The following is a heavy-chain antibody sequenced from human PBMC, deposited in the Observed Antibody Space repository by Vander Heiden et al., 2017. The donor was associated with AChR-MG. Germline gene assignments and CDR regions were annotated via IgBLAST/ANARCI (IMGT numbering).Heavy chain of an antibody. CDR1: GSTFSSYW. Sequence: EVQLVESGGGLVQPGGSLRLSCAASGSTFSSYWMSWVRQAPGKGLEWVANIKQDGSEKYYVDSVKGRFTISRDNAKNSLYLQMNSLRAEDTAVYYCARDNIAAALGAFDIWGQGTMVTVSS. CDR3: ARDNIAAALGAFDI. CDR2: IKQDGSEK. D-gene: IGHD6-13*01. V-gene: IGHV3-7*01. J-gene: IGHJ3*02.